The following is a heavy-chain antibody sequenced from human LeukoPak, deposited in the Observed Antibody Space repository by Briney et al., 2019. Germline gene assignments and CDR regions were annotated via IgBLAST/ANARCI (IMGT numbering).Heavy chain of an antibody. V-gene: IGHV3-9*01. J-gene: IGHJ4*02. D-gene: IGHD4-11*01. Sequence: GGSLRLSCVASGFTFDDYAMHWVRQAPGKGLEWVSGISWNSGSIGYADSVKGRFTISRDNAKNSLYLQMNSLRAEDTALYICAKDMLSAVTTVIDYWGQGTLVTVSS. CDR1: GFTFDDYA. CDR3: AKDMLSAVTTVIDY. CDR2: ISWNSGSI.